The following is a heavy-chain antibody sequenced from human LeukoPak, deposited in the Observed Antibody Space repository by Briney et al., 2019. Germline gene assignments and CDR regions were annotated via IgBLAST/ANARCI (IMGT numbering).Heavy chain of an antibody. CDR2: IYYSGSA. V-gene: IGHV4-59*01. J-gene: IGHJ4*02. CDR3: ARAPGIAAAGIHFDF. D-gene: IGHD6-13*01. CDR1: GSSLSSYY. Sequence: PSETLSLTCTVSGSSLSSYYWSWIRQPPGKGLEWIGYIYYSGSAKYNPSLKSRVTISVDTSKNQFSLKLSSVTAGDTAVYYCARAPGIAAAGIHFDFWGQGTLVTVSS.